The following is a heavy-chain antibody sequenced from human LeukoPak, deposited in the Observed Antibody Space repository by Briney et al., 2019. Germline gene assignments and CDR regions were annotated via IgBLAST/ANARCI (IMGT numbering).Heavy chain of an antibody. J-gene: IGHJ4*02. CDR3: ARQGVTMVRGVIVY. CDR2: IYYSGST. Sequence: SETLSLTCTVSGGSISSSSYYWGWIRQPPGKGLEWTGSIYYSGSTYYNPSLKSRVTISVDTSKNQFSLKLSSVTAADTAVYYCARQGVTMVRGVIVYWGQGTLVTVSS. CDR1: GGSISSSSYY. V-gene: IGHV4-39*01. D-gene: IGHD3-10*01.